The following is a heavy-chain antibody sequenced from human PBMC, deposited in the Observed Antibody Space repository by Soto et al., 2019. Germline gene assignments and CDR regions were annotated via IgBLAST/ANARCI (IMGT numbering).Heavy chain of an antibody. J-gene: IGHJ5*02. CDR2: ISSSSSHTL. CDR1: GFTLSSYS. V-gene: IGHV3-48*04. Sequence: EVQLVESGGGLVQPGGSLRLSCAASGFTLSSYSMNWVRQAPGTGLEWVSYISSSSSHTLYYADSVKGHFTISRDDARNSLYLQMDSLRVEDTAVYYCVRQHYAGGNWFDPWGQGTLVTVSS. CDR3: VRQHYAGGNWFDP. D-gene: IGHD3-16*01.